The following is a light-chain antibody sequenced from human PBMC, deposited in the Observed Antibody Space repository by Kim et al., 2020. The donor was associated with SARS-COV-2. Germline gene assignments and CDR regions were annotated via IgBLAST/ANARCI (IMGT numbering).Light chain of an antibody. J-gene: IGKJ2*01. CDR2: GAS. CDR1: QSTSPNY. Sequence: SPGDRPTLSRSASQSTSPNYLTWYQQQPGQPPRLLIYGASNRATGIPDRFSGSGSGPDFTLTISRLEPEDFAVYYCQQYGGSPSYTFGQGTKLEIK. CDR3: QQYGGSPSYT. V-gene: IGKV3-20*01.